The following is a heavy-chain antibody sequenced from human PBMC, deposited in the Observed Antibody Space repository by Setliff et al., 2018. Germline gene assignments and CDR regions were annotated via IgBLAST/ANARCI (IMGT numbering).Heavy chain of an antibody. Sequence: PGGSLRLSCAASGFTFSSLWMSWVRQAPGKGLEWVASIRYDGSGKYYGDSLKGRFTISRDNFENTLYLQMTSLRPEDTAVYYCAKDKDFAVVAAYFDSWGQGTPVTVSS. D-gene: IGHD2-21*02. CDR1: GFTFSSLW. CDR3: AKDKDFAVVAAYFDS. J-gene: IGHJ4*02. CDR2: IRYDGSGK. V-gene: IGHV3-30*02.